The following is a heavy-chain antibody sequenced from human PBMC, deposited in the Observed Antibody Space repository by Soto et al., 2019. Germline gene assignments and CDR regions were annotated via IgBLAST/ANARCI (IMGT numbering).Heavy chain of an antibody. J-gene: IGHJ6*02. CDR3: VRDCSGGGCYSDYGMDV. Sequence: ETLSLTCTVSGDSVSSYYWGWIRQPAGRGLEWIGRIYISGSTAYNPSLKGRVSMSVDRSKNQFSLKLTSVTAADAAVYYCVRDCSGGGCYSDYGMDVWGQGTTVTVSS. D-gene: IGHD2-15*01. CDR2: IYISGST. CDR1: GDSVSSYY. V-gene: IGHV4-4*07.